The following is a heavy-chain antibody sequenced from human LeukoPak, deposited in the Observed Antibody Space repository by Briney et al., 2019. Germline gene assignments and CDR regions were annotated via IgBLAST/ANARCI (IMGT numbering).Heavy chain of an antibody. J-gene: IGHJ4*02. CDR2: INSDGSRT. CDR1: KFSFSSYW. V-gene: IGHV3-74*01. Sequence: GGSLRLSCAASKFSFSSYWMHWVRQAPGKGLVWVSRINSDGSRTNYADSVKGRFTISRDNAKNTLYLQMNSLRAEDTAVYYCARDLFSGSYAYDYWGQGTLVTVSS. CDR3: ARDLFSGSYAYDY. D-gene: IGHD1-26*01.